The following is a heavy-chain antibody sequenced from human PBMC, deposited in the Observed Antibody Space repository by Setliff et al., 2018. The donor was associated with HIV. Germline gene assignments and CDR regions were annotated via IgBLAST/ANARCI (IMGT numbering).Heavy chain of an antibody. CDR1: GFTLSRCW. Sequence: GGSLRLSCAASGFTLSRCWMNWVRQAPGKGLEWVSGISGSGISTYYADSVKGRFTISRDTSKNTLYLQMNSLRAEDTALYYCAKAPPYCSSTSCFRYFDCWGQGTLVTVSS. D-gene: IGHD2-2*01. CDR3: AKAPPYCSSTSCFRYFDC. CDR2: ISGSGIST. J-gene: IGHJ4*02. V-gene: IGHV3-23*01.